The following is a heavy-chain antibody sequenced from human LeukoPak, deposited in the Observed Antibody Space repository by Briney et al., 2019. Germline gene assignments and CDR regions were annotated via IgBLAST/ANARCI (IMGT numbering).Heavy chain of an antibody. CDR3: ARDQVTPGTTTFDY. J-gene: IGHJ4*02. Sequence: ASVKISFKASVYSFIIHYLHWVRQAPGQGPEWMGVISPSGGSTTYAQKFQGRITVTRDMSTNTVYIDLTSLRSEDTAVYYCARDQVTPGTTTFDYWGQGTLVTVSS. CDR1: VYSFIIHY. V-gene: IGHV1-46*01. D-gene: IGHD4-17*01. CDR2: ISPSGGST.